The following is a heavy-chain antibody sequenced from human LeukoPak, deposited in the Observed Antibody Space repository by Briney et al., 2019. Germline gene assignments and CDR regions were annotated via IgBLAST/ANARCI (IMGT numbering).Heavy chain of an antibody. CDR2: ISSSSTYI. Sequence: GSLRLSCAASGFTFSIYSMNWVRQAPGKGLEWVSSISSSSTYIYYADSVKGRFTISRDDAKNSPYLQMNSLRAEDTAVYYCARDSDWNDIFDYWGQGTLVTVSS. D-gene: IGHD1-1*01. CDR1: GFTFSIYS. CDR3: ARDSDWNDIFDY. J-gene: IGHJ4*02. V-gene: IGHV3-21*01.